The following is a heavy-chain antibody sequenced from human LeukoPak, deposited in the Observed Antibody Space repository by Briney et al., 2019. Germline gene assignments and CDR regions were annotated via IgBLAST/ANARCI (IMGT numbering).Heavy chain of an antibody. Sequence: QTGGSLRLSCAASGFTFSSYAMHWVRQAPGKGLEWVAAISYDGSNKYYADSVKGRFTISRDNSKNTLYLQMNSLRAEDTAVYYCARDPKRGAFDYWGQGTLVTVSS. J-gene: IGHJ4*02. CDR2: ISYDGSNK. CDR1: GFTFSSYA. CDR3: ARDPKRGAFDY. D-gene: IGHD1-26*01. V-gene: IGHV3-30-3*01.